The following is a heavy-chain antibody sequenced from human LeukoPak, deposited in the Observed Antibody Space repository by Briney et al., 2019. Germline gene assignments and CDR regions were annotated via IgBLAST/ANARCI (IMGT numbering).Heavy chain of an antibody. V-gene: IGHV3-23*01. CDR1: GFTFSSYA. J-gene: IGHJ4*02. Sequence: GGSLRLSCAASGFTFSSYAMSWVRQAPGKGLEWVSAISGSGGSTYYADSVKGQFTISRDNSKNTLYLQMNSLRAEDTAVYYCAKDQGRYCSGGSCSPGDYWGQGTLVTVSS. D-gene: IGHD2-15*01. CDR3: AKDQGRYCSGGSCSPGDY. CDR2: ISGSGGST.